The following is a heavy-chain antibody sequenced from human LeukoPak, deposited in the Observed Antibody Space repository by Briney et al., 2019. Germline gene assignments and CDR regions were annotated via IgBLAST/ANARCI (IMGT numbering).Heavy chain of an antibody. D-gene: IGHD3-22*01. CDR3: ARGQAVVASEGFDS. CDR2: INHSESP. Sequence: SETLSLTCAVYGGSFSGYHWSWIRQPPGKGLEWIGEINHSESPNFNPSPKSRVTISVDTSKNQFSLKVSSVTAADTAVYYCARGQAVVASEGFDSWGQGTLVTVSS. CDR1: GGSFSGYH. V-gene: IGHV4-34*01. J-gene: IGHJ4*02.